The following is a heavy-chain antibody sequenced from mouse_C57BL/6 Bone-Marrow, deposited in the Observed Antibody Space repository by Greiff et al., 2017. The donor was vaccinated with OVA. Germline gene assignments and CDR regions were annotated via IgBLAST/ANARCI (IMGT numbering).Heavy chain of an antibody. J-gene: IGHJ3*01. CDR3: AYYSNYPFAY. D-gene: IGHD2-5*01. CDR2: IYPGDGDT. V-gene: IGHV1-82*01. CDR1: GYAFSSSW. Sequence: QVQLKQSGPELVKPGASVKISCKASGYAFSSSWMNWVKQRPGKGLEWIGRIYPGDGDTNYNGKFKGKATLTADKSSSTAYMQLSSLTSEDSAVYFCAYYSNYPFAYWGQGTLVTVSA.